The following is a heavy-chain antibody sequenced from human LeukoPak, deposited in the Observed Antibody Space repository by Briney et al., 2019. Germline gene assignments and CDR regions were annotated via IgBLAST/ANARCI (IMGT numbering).Heavy chain of an antibody. Sequence: PSETLSLTCTVSGGSISSYYWSWIREPPGKGLGWSGYIFDSGSTSTSYNPSLKSRVTISVDMSKNQFSLKLSSVTAADTAVFYCARSNGYSSGWHDYWGQGTLVTVSS. CDR3: ARSNGYSSGWHDY. J-gene: IGHJ4*02. D-gene: IGHD6-19*01. CDR1: GGSISSYY. V-gene: IGHV4-59*08. CDR2: IFDSGSTST.